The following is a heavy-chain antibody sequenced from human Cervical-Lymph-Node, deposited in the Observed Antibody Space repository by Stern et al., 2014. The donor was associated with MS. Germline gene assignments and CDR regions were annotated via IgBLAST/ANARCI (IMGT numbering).Heavy chain of an antibody. D-gene: IGHD6-13*01. V-gene: IGHV1-69*01. J-gene: IGHJ4*02. CDR1: GDTFNNFD. Sequence: VQLVESGAEVKKPGSSVKVSCKASGDTFNNFDIGWVRQAPGQGPEWLGGITPLFGTASYAQRLQDRVTFTADESTSTTYMELSRLRSEDTAIYYCARHQGGVAAFWGQGTLVTVSS. CDR2: ITPLFGTA. CDR3: ARHQGGVAAF.